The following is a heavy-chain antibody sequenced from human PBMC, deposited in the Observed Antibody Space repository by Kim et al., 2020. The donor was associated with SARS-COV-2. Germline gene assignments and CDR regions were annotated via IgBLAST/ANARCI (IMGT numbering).Heavy chain of an antibody. V-gene: IGHV4-34*01. Sequence: LKSRVTISVDTSKNQFSLKLSSVTAADTAVYYCARDIVVVPAAMPIAFDIWGQGTMVTVSS. CDR3: ARDIVVVPAAMPIAFDI. J-gene: IGHJ3*02. D-gene: IGHD2-2*01.